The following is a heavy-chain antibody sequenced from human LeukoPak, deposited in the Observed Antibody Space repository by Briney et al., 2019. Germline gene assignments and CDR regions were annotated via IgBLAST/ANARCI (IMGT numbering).Heavy chain of an antibody. CDR3: ARGGYHGSSWRNWFDP. CDR1: GGSFSGYY. D-gene: IGHD6-13*01. CDR2: INHSGST. Sequence: SETLSLTCAVYGGSFSGYYWSWIRQPPGKGLEWIGEINHSGSTNYNPSLKSRVTISVDTSKNQFSLKLSSVTAADTAVYYCARGGYHGSSWRNWFDPWGQGTLVTVSS. V-gene: IGHV4-34*01. J-gene: IGHJ5*02.